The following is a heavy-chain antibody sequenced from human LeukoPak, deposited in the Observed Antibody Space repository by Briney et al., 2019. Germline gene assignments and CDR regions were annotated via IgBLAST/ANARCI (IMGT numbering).Heavy chain of an antibody. Sequence: GGFLRLSCAASGFTFSSYAMHWVRQAPGKGLGWVAVISYDGSNKYYADSVKGRFTISRDNSKNTLYLQMNSLRAEDTAVYYCALIFGMYGFDIWGQGTMVTVSS. J-gene: IGHJ3*02. D-gene: IGHD3-3*01. CDR1: GFTFSSYA. CDR2: ISYDGSNK. V-gene: IGHV3-30-3*01. CDR3: ALIFGMYGFDI.